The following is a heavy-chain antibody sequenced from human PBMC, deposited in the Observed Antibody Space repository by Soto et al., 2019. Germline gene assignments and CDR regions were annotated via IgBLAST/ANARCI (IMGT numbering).Heavy chain of an antibody. CDR2: ISPIFGTA. CDR3: ARGGEDIVVVPAAIHYGMDV. Sequence: QVQLVQSGAEVKKPGSSVKVSCKASGGTFSSYAISWVRQAPGQGLEWMGGISPIFGTANYAQKFQGRVTITADESTSTAYMELSSLRSEDTAVYYCARGGEDIVVVPAAIHYGMDVWGQGTTVTVSS. J-gene: IGHJ6*02. V-gene: IGHV1-69*01. D-gene: IGHD2-2*01. CDR1: GGTFSSYA.